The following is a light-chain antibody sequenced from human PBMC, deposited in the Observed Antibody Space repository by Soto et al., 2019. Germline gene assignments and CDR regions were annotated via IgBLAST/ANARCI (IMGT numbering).Light chain of an antibody. V-gene: IGKV1-5*01. CDR3: QQYNSYSRT. Sequence: DIQMSQSPSTLPASVGDRVTITCRASQSINVWLAWYQHKPGQAPKLLIYDASTLESGVPSRFTGSGSETEFTLTISSLQPDDFATYYCQQYNSYSRTFGQGTKVDIK. CDR1: QSINVW. CDR2: DAS. J-gene: IGKJ1*01.